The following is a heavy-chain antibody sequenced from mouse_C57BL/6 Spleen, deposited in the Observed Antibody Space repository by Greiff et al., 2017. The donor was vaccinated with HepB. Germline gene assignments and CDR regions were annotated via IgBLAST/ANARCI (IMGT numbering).Heavy chain of an antibody. CDR2: IYPGDGDT. Sequence: VQLVESGPELVKPGASVKISCKASGYAFSSSWMNWVKQRPGKGLEWIGRIYPGDGDTNYNGKFKGKATLTADKSSSTAYMQLSSLTSEDSAVYFCARSYSNSVGDYWGQGTTLTVSS. J-gene: IGHJ2*01. CDR3: ARSYSNSVGDY. V-gene: IGHV1-82*01. D-gene: IGHD2-5*01. CDR1: GYAFSSSW.